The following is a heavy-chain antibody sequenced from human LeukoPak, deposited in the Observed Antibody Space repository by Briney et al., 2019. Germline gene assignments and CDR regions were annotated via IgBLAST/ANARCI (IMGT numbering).Heavy chain of an antibody. Sequence: PGGSLRLSCAASGFTFSSSEMSGVRQAPGKGLEWLLYISSSGGTIYYADSLKGRFTISRDNAKNSLYLQMNSLRAEDTAVYYCARLDSSSWFIDYWGQGTLVTVSS. J-gene: IGHJ4*02. D-gene: IGHD6-13*01. CDR1: GFTFSSSE. V-gene: IGHV3-48*03. CDR3: ARLDSSSWFIDY. CDR2: ISSSGGTI.